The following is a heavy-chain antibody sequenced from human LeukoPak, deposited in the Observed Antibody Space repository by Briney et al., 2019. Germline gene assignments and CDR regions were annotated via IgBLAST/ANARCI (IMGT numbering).Heavy chain of an antibody. CDR2: IYPGDSGP. CDR3: ASAIRYYDSRGYPPHYYYYYGMNV. CDR1: EYSFTGYW. Sequence: GESLKISCKGSEYSFTGYWIGWVRQMPGKGLERMGIIYPGDSGPRYSPSFQGQVTISADKSISTAYLQWSSLKASDTAMYYCASAIRYYDSRGYPPHYYYYYGMNVWGQGTTVTVSS. D-gene: IGHD3-22*01. V-gene: IGHV5-51*01. J-gene: IGHJ6*02.